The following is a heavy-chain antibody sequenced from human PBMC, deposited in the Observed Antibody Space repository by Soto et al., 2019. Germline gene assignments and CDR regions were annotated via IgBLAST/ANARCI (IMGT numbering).Heavy chain of an antibody. V-gene: IGHV3-30*03. CDR1: GFSFISYG. CDR2: TTYDGGIK. CDR3: AGALENPYFYYGLNV. D-gene: IGHD1-1*01. J-gene: IGHJ6*02. Sequence: GGSRSPSSTSSGFSFISYGMELVRLAPGKVLEWVAATTYDGGIKHYVDSVKGRFTISRDNSKNTLYLQMNSLRVEDTATYYCAGALENPYFYYGLNVWGQGT.